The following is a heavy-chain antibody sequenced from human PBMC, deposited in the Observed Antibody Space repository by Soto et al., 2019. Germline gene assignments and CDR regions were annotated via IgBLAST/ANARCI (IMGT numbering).Heavy chain of an antibody. D-gene: IGHD1-26*01. V-gene: IGHV3-30*04. CDR3: ARDSGGFDY. J-gene: IGHJ4*02. Sequence: GGSLRLSCAASGFTFSSYAMHWVRQAPGKGLEWVAVISYDGSNKYYADSVKGRFTISRDNSKNTLYLQMNSLRAEDTAVYDCARDSGGFDYWGQGTLVTVSS. CDR2: ISYDGSNK. CDR1: GFTFSSYA.